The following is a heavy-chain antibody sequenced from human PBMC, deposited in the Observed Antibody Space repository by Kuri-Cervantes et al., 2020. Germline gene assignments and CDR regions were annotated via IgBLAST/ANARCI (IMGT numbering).Heavy chain of an antibody. Sequence: SQTLPLTCAVYGGSFSGYYWSWIRQPPGKGLEWIGEINHSGSTNYNPSLKSRVTISVDKSKNRFSLRLNSVTAADTAVYYCARTFYDILTGYYHPNYFDYWGQGTLVTVSS. D-gene: IGHD3-9*01. V-gene: IGHV4-34*01. J-gene: IGHJ4*02. CDR2: INHSGST. CDR1: GGSFSGYY. CDR3: ARTFYDILTGYYHPNYFDY.